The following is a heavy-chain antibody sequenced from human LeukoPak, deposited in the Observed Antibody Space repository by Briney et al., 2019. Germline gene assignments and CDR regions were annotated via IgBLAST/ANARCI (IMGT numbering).Heavy chain of an antibody. CDR3: ARAFGCSGGSCYRFFDY. Sequence: RSSETLSLTCTVSGGSINSSSYYWGWIRQPPGKGLEWIGSIYHSGSTYSNPSLKSRVTISVDTSKNQFSLKLNSVTAADTAVYYCARAFGCSGGSCYRFFDYWGQGTLVTVSS. D-gene: IGHD2-15*01. CDR1: GGSINSSSYY. CDR2: IYHSGST. J-gene: IGHJ4*02. V-gene: IGHV4-39*07.